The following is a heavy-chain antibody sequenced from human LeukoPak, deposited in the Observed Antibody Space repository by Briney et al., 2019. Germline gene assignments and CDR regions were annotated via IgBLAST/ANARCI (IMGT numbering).Heavy chain of an antibody. D-gene: IGHD6-13*01. CDR2: ISAYDGDT. Sequence: ASVKVSCKASGYTFTSYGISWVRQAPGQGLEWMGWISAYDGDTNYAQNLQGRVMMTTDTFTSTAYMELKSLRSDDTAVYYCARGSSSWYYPYNWFDPWGQGTLVTVSS. V-gene: IGHV1-18*01. CDR3: ARGSSSWYYPYNWFDP. J-gene: IGHJ5*02. CDR1: GYTFTSYG.